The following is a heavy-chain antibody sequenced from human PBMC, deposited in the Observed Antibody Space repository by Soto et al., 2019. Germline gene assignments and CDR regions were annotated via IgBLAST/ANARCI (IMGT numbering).Heavy chain of an antibody. CDR3: AATHHYDILTGYYYNWFDP. CDR2: INPSGGST. CDR1: GYTFTSYY. D-gene: IGHD3-9*01. Sequence: ASVKVSCKASGYTFTSYYMHWVRQAPGQGLEWMGIINPSGGSTSYAQKFQGRVTMTRDTSTSTAYMELSSLRSEDTAVYYCAATHHYDILTGYYYNWFDPWGQGTLVTSPQ. J-gene: IGHJ5*02. V-gene: IGHV1-46*01.